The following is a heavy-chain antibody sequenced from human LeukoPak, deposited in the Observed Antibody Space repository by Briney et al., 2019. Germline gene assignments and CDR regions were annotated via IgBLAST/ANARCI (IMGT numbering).Heavy chain of an antibody. Sequence: SETLSLTCAVSGGSISSGGYSWSWIRQPPGKGLEWIGYIYYSGSTYYNPSLKSRVTISVDTSKNQFSLKLSSVTAADTAVYYCARDPVTTVVTPPGDDAFEIWGQGTMVTVSS. J-gene: IGHJ3*02. CDR2: IYYSGST. CDR3: ARDPVTTVVTPPGDDAFEI. CDR1: GGSISSGGYS. V-gene: IGHV4-30-4*07. D-gene: IGHD4-23*01.